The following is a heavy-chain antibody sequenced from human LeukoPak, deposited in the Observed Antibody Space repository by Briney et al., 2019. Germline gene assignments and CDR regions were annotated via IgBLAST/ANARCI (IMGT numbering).Heavy chain of an antibody. Sequence: GGSLRLSFAASGFTFSSYWMSWVRQAPGKGLEWVANIKQDGSEKYYVDSVKGRFTISRDNAKNSLYLQMNSLRAEDTAVYYCARSDSSGSIGRFDYWGQGTLVTVSS. CDR3: ARSDSSGSIGRFDY. D-gene: IGHD3-22*01. CDR1: GFTFSSYW. V-gene: IGHV3-7*01. CDR2: IKQDGSEK. J-gene: IGHJ4*02.